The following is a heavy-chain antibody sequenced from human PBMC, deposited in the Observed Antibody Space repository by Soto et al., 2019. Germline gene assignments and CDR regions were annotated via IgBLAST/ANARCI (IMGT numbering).Heavy chain of an antibody. CDR2: ISSSSVI. J-gene: IGHJ6*03. CDR3: ARDLSWGSNWYYYMDV. CDR1: GFTFSSYA. V-gene: IGHV3-21*01. D-gene: IGHD7-27*01. Sequence: PGGSLRLSCAASGFTFSSYAMSWVRQAPGKGLEWVSAISSSSVIDYADSVKGRFTVSRDNARNSLYLQMNSLRAEDTAVYYCARDLSWGSNWYYYMDVWGKGTTVTVSS.